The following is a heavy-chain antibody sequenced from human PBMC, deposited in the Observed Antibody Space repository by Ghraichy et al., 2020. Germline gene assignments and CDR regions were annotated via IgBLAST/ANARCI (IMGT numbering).Heavy chain of an antibody. CDR2: INSDGSST. D-gene: IGHD4-11*01. CDR1: GFTFSSYW. CDR3: ASYSNDF. V-gene: IGHV3-74*01. J-gene: IGHJ4*02. Sequence: LSLTCAASGFTFSSYWMHWVRQAPGKGLVWVSHINSDGSSTNYADSVRGRFTISRDNAKNTLYLQMSSLRAEDTAVYFCASYSNDFWGQGTLVTVSS.